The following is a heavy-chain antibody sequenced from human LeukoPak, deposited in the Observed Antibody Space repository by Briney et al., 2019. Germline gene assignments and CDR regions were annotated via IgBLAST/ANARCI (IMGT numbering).Heavy chain of an antibody. Sequence: SETLPLTCTVSDVSLNSYYWSWIRQPPGKGLEWIGFIYYSGITDYNSSLKSRVTFSLDTAKSQISLQLNSVTAADAAIYYCARGVGIQRWSFFFDYWGQGILVSVSS. CDR3: ARGVGIQRWSFFFDY. D-gene: IGHD5-18*01. CDR1: DVSLNSYY. J-gene: IGHJ4*02. V-gene: IGHV4-59*01. CDR2: IYYSGIT.